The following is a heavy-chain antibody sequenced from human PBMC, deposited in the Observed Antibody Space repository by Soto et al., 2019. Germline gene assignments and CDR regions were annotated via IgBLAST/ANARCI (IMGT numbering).Heavy chain of an antibody. Sequence: PSETLSLTCSVSGASISRGAYYWSWIRQHPGKGLEWIGNIYYSGSAYYNPSLKSRVAISVDTSQNQLSLRLSSVTAADTAVYYCARGVLANWGPENWFDPWGQGTLVTVSS. V-gene: IGHV4-31*03. J-gene: IGHJ5*02. CDR3: ARGVLANWGPENWFDP. D-gene: IGHD7-27*01. CDR1: GASISRGAYY. CDR2: IYYSGSA.